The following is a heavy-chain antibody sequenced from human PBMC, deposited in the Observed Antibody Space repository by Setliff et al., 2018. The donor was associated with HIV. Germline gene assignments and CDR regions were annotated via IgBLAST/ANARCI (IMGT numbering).Heavy chain of an antibody. V-gene: IGHV1-18*04. J-gene: IGHJ5*02. CDR1: GYTFTTYG. Sequence: RASVKVSCKASGYTFTTYGVNWVRQAPGQGLEWMGWINSYNGNTKFAQKFQGRVTMTTDTSTTTAFMELGSLKADDTDIYYCSRSGVPARVALLYWFDPWGQGTLVTVSS. D-gene: IGHD2-21*01. CDR3: SRSGVPARVALLYWFDP. CDR2: INSYNGNT.